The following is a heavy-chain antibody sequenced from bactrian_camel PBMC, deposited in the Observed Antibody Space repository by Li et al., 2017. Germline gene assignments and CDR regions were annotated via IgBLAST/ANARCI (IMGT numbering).Heavy chain of an antibody. CDR1: GFTFSRYV. J-gene: IGHJ7*01. V-gene: IGHV3S1*01. D-gene: IGHD5*01. Sequence: HVQLVESGGGLVQPGGSLRLSCRVSGFTFSRYVFDWVRQAPGKGLEWISLISRDGALTYYSDSVKGRFTISRDNAENTLYLQLNSLKTEDMAMYYCAKGTHLWGQYGMEYWGKGTQVTVS. CDR2: ISRDGALT.